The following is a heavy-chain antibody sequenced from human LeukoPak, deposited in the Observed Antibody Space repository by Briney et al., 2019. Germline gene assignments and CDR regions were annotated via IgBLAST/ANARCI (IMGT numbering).Heavy chain of an antibody. CDR3: ARDSAYYDFWSGYPSGYMDV. Sequence: SETLSPTCTVSGGSISSHYWSWIRQPPGKGLEWIGYIYYSGSTNYNPSLKSRVTISVDTSKNQFSLKLSSVTAADTAVYYCARDSAYYDFWSGYPSGYMDVWGKGTTVTVSS. CDR1: GGSISSHY. D-gene: IGHD3-3*01. V-gene: IGHV4-59*11. CDR2: IYYSGST. J-gene: IGHJ6*03.